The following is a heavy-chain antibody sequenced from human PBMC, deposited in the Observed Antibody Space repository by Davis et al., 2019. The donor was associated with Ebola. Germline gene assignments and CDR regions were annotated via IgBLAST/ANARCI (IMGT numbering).Heavy chain of an antibody. J-gene: IGHJ6*04. Sequence: PGGSLRLSCAASGLTFSTYDMHWVRQTTEKGLEWVSAIGRAGDTHYLDSVKGRFTISRENAKNSLYLQMNSLRAGDTAVYYCIRDPAGHGMDVWGKGTTVIVSS. CDR3: IRDPAGHGMDV. CDR1: GLTFSTYD. CDR2: IGRAGDT. V-gene: IGHV3-13*01. D-gene: IGHD3-10*01.